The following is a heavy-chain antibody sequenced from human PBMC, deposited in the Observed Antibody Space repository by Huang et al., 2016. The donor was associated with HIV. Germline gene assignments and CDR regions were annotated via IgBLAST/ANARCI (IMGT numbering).Heavy chain of an antibody. CDR3: AKESRWFSDFDH. D-gene: IGHD2-15*01. J-gene: IGHJ4*02. V-gene: IGHV3-30*18. CDR1: GFKLSGFG. Sequence: QVHLVESGGGVVQPGGSLRLSCAASGFKLSGFGMHWVRYAPGKEQEWVAVISYDGRSQFYTDSVKGRFTSSRDNSDNTLSLQMKGLRPDDTAVYYCAKESRWFSDFDHWGQGVLVSVSS. CDR2: ISYDGRSQ.